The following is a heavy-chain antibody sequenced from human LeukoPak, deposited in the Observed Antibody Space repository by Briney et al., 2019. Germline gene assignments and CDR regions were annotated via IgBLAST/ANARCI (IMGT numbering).Heavy chain of an antibody. J-gene: IGHJ5*02. D-gene: IGHD2-2*01. Sequence: SETLSLTCTVSGGSISSGGYYWSWIRQHPGKGLEWIGSIYYNGNTYYNPSLNSQVTGSIDTSRNQFSLRLSSVTAADTDVYYCARSDCSSTSCWQAWFDPWGQGTLVNVSS. CDR2: IYYNGNT. CDR3: ARSDCSSTSCWQAWFDP. CDR1: GGSISSGGYY. V-gene: IGHV4-31*01.